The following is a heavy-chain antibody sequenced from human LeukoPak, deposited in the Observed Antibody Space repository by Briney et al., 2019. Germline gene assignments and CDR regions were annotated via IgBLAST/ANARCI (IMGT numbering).Heavy chain of an antibody. CDR3: ASTVEMATIGAFDI. D-gene: IGHD5-24*01. CDR1: GNSFTSNG. Sequence: ASVNVSCKASGNSFTSNGISWVRQASGQGLEGMGWISAYNGNTNYAQKLQGRVTMTTDTSTSTAYMELRSLRSDDTAVYYCASTVEMATIGAFDIWGQGTMVTVSS. J-gene: IGHJ3*02. CDR2: ISAYNGNT. V-gene: IGHV1-18*01.